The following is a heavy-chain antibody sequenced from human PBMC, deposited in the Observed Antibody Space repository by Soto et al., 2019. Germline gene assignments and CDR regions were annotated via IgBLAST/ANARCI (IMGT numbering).Heavy chain of an antibody. Sequence: PWVSMKISWRGAGDSFITYCSGWVLQMPGKGLQWMGIIYPGDSDTTYSPSFEGQVTISLDKSIATAYLQWSSLKASDTAIYYCARGIQGATPFYAMDVWGQGTTVTVSS. CDR1: GDSFITYC. D-gene: IGHD2-15*01. J-gene: IGHJ6*02. CDR2: IYPGDSDT. CDR3: ARGIQGATPFYAMDV. V-gene: IGHV5-51*01.